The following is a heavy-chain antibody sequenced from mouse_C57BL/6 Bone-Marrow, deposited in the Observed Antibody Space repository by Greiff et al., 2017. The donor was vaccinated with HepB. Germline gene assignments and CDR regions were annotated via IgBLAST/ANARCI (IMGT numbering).Heavy chain of an antibody. CDR1: GFTFSSYA. D-gene: IGHD1-1*01. CDR3: ASPHYYGSSYGWYFDV. J-gene: IGHJ1*03. CDR2: ISDGGSYT. V-gene: IGHV5-4*01. Sequence: VQLKESGGGLVKPGGSLKLSCAASGFTFSSYAMSWVRQTPEKRLEWVATISDGGSYTYYPDNVKGRFTISRDNAKNNLYLQMSHLKSEDTAMYYCASPHYYGSSYGWYFDVWGTGTTVTVSS.